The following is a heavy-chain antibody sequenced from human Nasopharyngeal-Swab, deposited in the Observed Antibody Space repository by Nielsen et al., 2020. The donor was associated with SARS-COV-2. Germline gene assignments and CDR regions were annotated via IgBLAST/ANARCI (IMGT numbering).Heavy chain of an antibody. CDR2: LTNDGRHT. D-gene: IGHD3-10*01. J-gene: IGHJ4*02. CDR1: TFTFSSDA. CDR3: VKHTGNFYGSSDF. Sequence: GESLKISCVASTFTFSSDAMSWVRQAPGKGPVWVSTLTNDGRHTYHADSLEGRFTISRDNSRNTLYLQMSNLRPEDTAVYYCVKHTGNFYGSSDFWGQGTLVTVSS. V-gene: IGHV3-23*01.